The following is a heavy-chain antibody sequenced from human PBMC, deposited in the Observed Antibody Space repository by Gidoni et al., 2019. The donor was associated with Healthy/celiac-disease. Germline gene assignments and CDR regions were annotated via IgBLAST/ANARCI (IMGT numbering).Heavy chain of an antibody. D-gene: IGHD6-19*01. Sequence: QLQLQESGPGLVKPSETLSLTCTVSGGSLSSSSYYWGWIRQPPGKGLEWIGSIYYSGSTYYNPSLKSRVTISVDTSKNQFSLKLSSVTAADTAVYYCARAGSDRAGKGELRFDPWGQGTLVTVSS. CDR3: ARAGSDRAGKGELRFDP. J-gene: IGHJ5*02. CDR2: IYYSGST. V-gene: IGHV4-39*07. CDR1: GGSLSSSSYY.